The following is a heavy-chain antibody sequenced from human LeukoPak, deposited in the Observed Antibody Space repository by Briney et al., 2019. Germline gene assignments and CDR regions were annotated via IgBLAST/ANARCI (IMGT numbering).Heavy chain of an antibody. J-gene: IGHJ4*02. CDR1: NGSISSSAYY. Sequence: SETLSLTCTVSNGSISSSAYYWGWVRQSPGKGLQWIGSVYFSGITYYNESLKSRLTISVDKSNNQFSLKVRSVTAADTAVYYCARVTGYMTEDYFDYWGQGTLITVSS. D-gene: IGHD6-13*01. V-gene: IGHV4-39*07. CDR3: ARVTGYMTEDYFDY. CDR2: VYFSGIT.